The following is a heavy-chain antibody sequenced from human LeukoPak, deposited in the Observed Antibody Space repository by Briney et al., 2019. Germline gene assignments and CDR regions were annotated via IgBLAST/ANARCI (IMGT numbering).Heavy chain of an antibody. CDR2: IKQDGSEK. J-gene: IGHJ4*02. D-gene: IGHD5-24*01. CDR1: GFTFSSYW. V-gene: IGHV3-7*01. CDR3: ARDRGRWLQPYYFDY. Sequence: GGSLRLSCAASGFTFSSYWMSWVRQAPGKGLEWVANIKQDGSEKYYVDSVKGRFTISRDNAKNSLYLQMNSLRAEDTAVYYCARDRGRWLQPYYFDYWGQGTLVTVSS.